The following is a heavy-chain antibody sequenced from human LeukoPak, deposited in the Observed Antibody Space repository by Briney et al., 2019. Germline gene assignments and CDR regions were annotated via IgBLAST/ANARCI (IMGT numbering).Heavy chain of an antibody. J-gene: IGHJ3*02. Sequence: SQTLSLTCTVSGGSISSGDYYWRWIRQPPGKGLEWIGYIYYSGSTYYNPSLKSRVTISVDTSKNQFSLKLSSVTAADTAVYYCARGISGGYNVCPDAFDIWGQGTMVTVSS. D-gene: IGHD5-24*01. CDR2: IYYSGST. V-gene: IGHV4-30-4*08. CDR1: GGSISSGDYY. CDR3: ARGISGGYNVCPDAFDI.